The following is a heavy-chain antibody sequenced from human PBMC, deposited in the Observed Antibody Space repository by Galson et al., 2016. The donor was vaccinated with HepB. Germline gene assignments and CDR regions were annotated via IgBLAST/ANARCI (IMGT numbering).Heavy chain of an antibody. D-gene: IGHD5-24*01. CDR3: ARPNLYVFDI. V-gene: IGHV4-39*01. CDR2: IYYSGNT. J-gene: IGHJ3*02. Sequence: SETLSLTCTVSGGSISSSSYYWGWIRQPPGKGLQWIGNIYYSGNTYYNPSLKSRVTISMDTSKNQFSLKLSSVIAADTAVYYCARPNLYVFDIWGQGTVVTVSS. CDR1: GGSISSSSYY.